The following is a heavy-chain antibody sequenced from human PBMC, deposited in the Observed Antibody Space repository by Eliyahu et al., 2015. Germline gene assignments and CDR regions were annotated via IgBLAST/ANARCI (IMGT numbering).Heavy chain of an antibody. Sequence: QVQLQESGPGLVKPSXTLSLTCTVSGGSISSGGYYWSWIRQHPGKGLEWIGYIYYSGSTYYNPSLKSLVTISVDTSKNQFSLKLSSVTAADTAVYYCARVGYDFWSGGGGAFDIWGQGTMVTVSS. V-gene: IGHV4-31*01. CDR3: ARVGYDFWSGGGGAFDI. D-gene: IGHD3-3*01. J-gene: IGHJ3*02. CDR1: GGSISSGGYY. CDR2: IYYSGST.